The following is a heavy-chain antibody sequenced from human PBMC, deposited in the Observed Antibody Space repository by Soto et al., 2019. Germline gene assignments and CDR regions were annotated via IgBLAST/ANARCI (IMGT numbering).Heavy chain of an antibody. V-gene: IGHV4-39*01. J-gene: IGHJ4*02. CDR1: GGSISSSGYY. Sequence: SATLSLTCTVSGGSISSSGYYWGWIRQPPGKGLEWIGNIYHSGSTNYNPSLKSRVTISVDTSKNQFSLKLSSVTAADTAVFYCTRHGVSMTAFGVVSGPDDWVQGTLVTVTS. CDR3: TRHGVSMTAFGVVSGPDD. CDR2: IYHSGST. D-gene: IGHD3-3*01.